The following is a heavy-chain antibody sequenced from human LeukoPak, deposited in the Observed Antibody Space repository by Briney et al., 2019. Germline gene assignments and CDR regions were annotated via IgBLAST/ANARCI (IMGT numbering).Heavy chain of an antibody. CDR1: GFTVSSNY. Sequence: SGGSLRLSCAASGFTVSSNYMSWVRQAPGKGLEWVSSISSSSSYIYYADSVKGRFTISRDNAKNSLYLQMNSLRAEDTAVYYCARVGGSSGWYKIDAFDIWGQGTMVTVSS. CDR3: ARVGGSSGWYKIDAFDI. V-gene: IGHV3-21*01. J-gene: IGHJ3*02. D-gene: IGHD6-19*01. CDR2: ISSSSSYI.